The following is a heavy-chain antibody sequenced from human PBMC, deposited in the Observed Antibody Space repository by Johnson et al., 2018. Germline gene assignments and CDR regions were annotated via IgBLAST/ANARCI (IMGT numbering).Heavy chain of an antibody. J-gene: IGHJ3*02. D-gene: IGHD2-2*01. CDR1: GGTFSSYT. V-gene: IGHV1-69*04. Sequence: QVQLVQSGAEVKKPGSSXKVSCKASGGTFSSYTISWVRQAPGQGLEWMGRIIPILGIANYAQKFQGRVTITADKSTSTAYMELSSLSSEDTAVYYCAREFVVVPAAIGVKAFDIWGQGTMVTVSS. CDR2: IIPILGIA. CDR3: AREFVVVPAAIGVKAFDI.